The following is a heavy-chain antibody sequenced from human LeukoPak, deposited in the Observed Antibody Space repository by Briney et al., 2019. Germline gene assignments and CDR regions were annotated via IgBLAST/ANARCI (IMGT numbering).Heavy chain of an antibody. V-gene: IGHV3-23*01. CDR2: ISSTSGST. J-gene: IGHJ4*02. CDR1: GFPFSSYA. D-gene: IGHD3-10*01. Sequence: GFLRLSCAASGFPFSSYAMSWVRQAPEKGLQCVSAISSTSGSTFYADSVKGRFTIYRDNSKNTVYLQMNSLRAEDTAVYYCAKGRMVRGVMSDYWCQGTLVTVSS. CDR3: AKGRMVRGVMSDY.